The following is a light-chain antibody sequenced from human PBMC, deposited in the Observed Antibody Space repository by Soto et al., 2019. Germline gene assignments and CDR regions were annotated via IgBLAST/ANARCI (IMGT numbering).Light chain of an antibody. CDR3: QQHSHWPPWT. V-gene: IGKV3D-20*02. CDR2: GAS. Sequence: ETVLTQSPCTLSLSPGERATLSCRASQSVSSSSLAWYQQRPGQAPRLLIYGASGRATGIPDRFSGSGSGTDFTLTISNLEPEDFAVYYCQQHSHWPPWTFGQGTKVDIK. J-gene: IGKJ1*01. CDR1: QSVSSSS.